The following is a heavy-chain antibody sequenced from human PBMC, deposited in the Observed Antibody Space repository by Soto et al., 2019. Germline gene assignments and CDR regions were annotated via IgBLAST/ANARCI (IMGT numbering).Heavy chain of an antibody. CDR2: INPKSGVT. V-gene: IGHV1-2*04. D-gene: IGHD2-8*01. CDR3: ARGTILMVHYYFGMDV. CDR1: GYTFTDYQ. Sequence: QVQLVQSGAEVKKPGASVKVSCRASGYTFTDYQIHWVRQAPGQGLEWMGWINPKSGVTNYAHKFQGWLTMTMDTSVSTAYMDLNRLRSDDTATYYCARGTILMVHYYFGMDVWGQGTTVIVSS. J-gene: IGHJ6*02.